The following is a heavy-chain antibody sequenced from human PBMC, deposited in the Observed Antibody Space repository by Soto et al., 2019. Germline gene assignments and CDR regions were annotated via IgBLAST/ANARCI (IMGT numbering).Heavy chain of an antibody. CDR3: AKDLGGYSGYDYDY. Sequence: PGRSLRLSCAASGFTFSSYAMSWVRQAPGKGLEWVSAISGSGGSTYYADSVKGRFTISRDNSKNTLYLQMNSLRAEDTAVYYCAKDLGGYSGYDYDYWGQGTLVTVS. CDR2: ISGSGGST. J-gene: IGHJ4*02. D-gene: IGHD5-12*01. V-gene: IGHV3-23*01. CDR1: GFTFSSYA.